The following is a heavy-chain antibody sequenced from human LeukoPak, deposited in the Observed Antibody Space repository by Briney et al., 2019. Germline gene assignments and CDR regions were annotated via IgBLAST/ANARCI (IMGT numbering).Heavy chain of an antibody. CDR1: GGSISSSSYY. Sequence: PSETLSLTCTVSGGSISSSSYYWGWIPQPPGKGLEWIGSLYYSGSTYYNPSLKGRVTISIDTSKNQFSLKLASVTAADTAVYYCARDGRGTYSWDYWGQGTLVTVSS. V-gene: IGHV4-39*07. J-gene: IGHJ4*02. CDR3: ARDGRGTYSWDY. CDR2: LYYSGST. D-gene: IGHD2-15*01.